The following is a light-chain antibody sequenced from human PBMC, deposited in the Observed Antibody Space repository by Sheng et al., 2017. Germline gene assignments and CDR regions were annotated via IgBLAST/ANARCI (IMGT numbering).Light chain of an antibody. V-gene: IGKV3-20*01. CDR2: DAS. CDR1: QSIAISF. CDR3: HQYGTAPIT. Sequence: VLTQSPGTLSLSPGERATLSCRASQSIAISFLAWYQQRPGQAPRLLIYDASTRATGVPVRFSGSGSETEFTLTISSLQSEDSAVFYCHQYGTAPITFGGGTKVEIK. J-gene: IGKJ4*01.